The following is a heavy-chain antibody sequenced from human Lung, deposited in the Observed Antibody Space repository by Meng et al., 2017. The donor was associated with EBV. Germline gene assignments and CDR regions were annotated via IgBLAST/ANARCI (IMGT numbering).Heavy chain of an antibody. V-gene: IGHV1-69*01. CDR3: ATPRDDVELPSVYLIFHY. CDR2: ISPIFGTP. CDR1: XXTFSTYT. Sequence: QVQLVQSGAEVKKXXSXVKVSXXAXXXTFSTYTISWVRQAPGQGLEWMGGISPIFGTPNYAQRFQGKVTITADESMSTAYMELSSLTSEDTAVYYCATPRDDVELPSVYLIFHYWGQGTMVTVSS. J-gene: IGHJ4*02. D-gene: IGHD1-7*01.